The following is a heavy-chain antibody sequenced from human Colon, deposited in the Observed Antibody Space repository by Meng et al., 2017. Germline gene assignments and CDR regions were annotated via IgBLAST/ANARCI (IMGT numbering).Heavy chain of an antibody. CDR1: GGSISSGDYY. J-gene: IGHJ5*02. CDR2: IYYSGST. Sequence: QVLLQESVPGLVQPSQTRSLTCTVSGGSISSGDYYWSWIRQPPGKGLEWIGYIYYSGSTYSNASLKSRVTISIDRSKNQFSLKLSSVTAADTAVYYCARDRKHYGERGWFDPWGQGTLVTASS. CDR3: ARDRKHYGERGWFDP. V-gene: IGHV4-30-4*01. D-gene: IGHD4-17*01.